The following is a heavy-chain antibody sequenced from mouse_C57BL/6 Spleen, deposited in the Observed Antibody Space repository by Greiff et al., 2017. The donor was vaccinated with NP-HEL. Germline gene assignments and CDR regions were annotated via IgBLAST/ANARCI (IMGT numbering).Heavy chain of an antibody. CDR1: GFTFSDYY. Sequence: EVKLMESEGGLVQPGSSMKLSCTASGFTFSDYYMAWVRQVPEKGLEWVANINYDGSSTYYLDSLKSRFIISRDNAKNILYLQMSSLKSEDTATYYCARVYYPRWYFDVWGTGTTVTVSS. D-gene: IGHD2-1*01. J-gene: IGHJ1*03. CDR2: INYDGSST. V-gene: IGHV5-16*01. CDR3: ARVYYPRWYFDV.